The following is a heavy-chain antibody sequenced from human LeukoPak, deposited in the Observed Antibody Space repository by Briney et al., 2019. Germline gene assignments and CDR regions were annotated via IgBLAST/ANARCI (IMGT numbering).Heavy chain of an antibody. Sequence: SETLCLTCTVSDGSFNFYFWHWIRQPPGKGLDRIGEIDNRGSTQYNPSLRSRVTISVDTSRHQFSLELTSVTAADTAVYFCARDSHSGFQWGQGTLVSVSS. D-gene: IGHD3-10*01. V-gene: IGHV4-34*01. CDR2: IDNRGST. CDR3: ARDSHSGFQ. CDR1: DGSFNFYF. J-gene: IGHJ4*02.